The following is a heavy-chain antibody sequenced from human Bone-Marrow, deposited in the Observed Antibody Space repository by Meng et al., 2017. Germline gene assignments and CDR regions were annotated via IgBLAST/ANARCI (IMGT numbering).Heavy chain of an antibody. CDR2: ISSSGSTI. CDR1: GFTFSSYE. V-gene: IGHV3-48*03. D-gene: IGHD6-19*01. Sequence: GESLKISCAASGFTFSSYEMNWFRQAPGKGLEWVSYISSSGSTIYYADSVKGRFTISRDNAKNSLYLQMNSLRAEDTAVYYCAYLAVAGHYYGMDVWGQGTTVTVSS. CDR3: AYLAVAGHYYGMDV. J-gene: IGHJ6*02.